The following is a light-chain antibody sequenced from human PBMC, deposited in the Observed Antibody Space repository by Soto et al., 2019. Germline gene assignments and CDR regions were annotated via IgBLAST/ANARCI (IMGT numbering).Light chain of an antibody. CDR2: DAS. Sequence: EIVMTQSPATLSVSPGEGATLSCRASQNVNNKLAWYQQKPGQPPRLLIYDASTRATGIPARFSGSGSGTEFTLTIHSLQSEDFAVYYCLQYNNWPPFTFGPGTKVDIK. J-gene: IGKJ3*01. CDR1: QNVNNK. V-gene: IGKV3-15*01. CDR3: LQYNNWPPFT.